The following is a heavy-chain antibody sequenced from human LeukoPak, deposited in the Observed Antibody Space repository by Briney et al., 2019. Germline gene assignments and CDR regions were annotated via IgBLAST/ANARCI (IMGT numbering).Heavy chain of an antibody. CDR3: ASCLGDCYSGPDY. CDR1: GFTFSSYA. Sequence: GRSLRLSCAASGFTFSSYAMHWVRQAPGKGLEWVAVIWYDGSNKYYADSVKGRFTISRDNSKNTLYLQMNSLRAEDTAVYYCASCLGDCYSGPDYWGQGTLVTVSS. V-gene: IGHV3-33*08. CDR2: IWYDGSNK. D-gene: IGHD2-21*02. J-gene: IGHJ4*02.